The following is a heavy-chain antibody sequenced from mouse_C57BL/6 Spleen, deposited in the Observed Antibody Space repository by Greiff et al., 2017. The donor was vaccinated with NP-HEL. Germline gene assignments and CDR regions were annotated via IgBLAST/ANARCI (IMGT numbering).Heavy chain of an antibody. Sequence: QVQLQQPGAELVMPGASVKLSCKASGYTFTSYWMHWVKQRPGQGLEWIGEIYPSDSYTNYNQKFKGKSTLTVDKSSSTAYMQLSSLTSEDSAVDCCARGWVGRCGYFDDWGKGTTVTVSS. CDR1: GYTFTSYW. CDR3: ARGWVGRCGYFDD. D-gene: IGHD1-1*01. J-gene: IGHJ1*03. V-gene: IGHV1-69*01. CDR2: IYPSDSYT.